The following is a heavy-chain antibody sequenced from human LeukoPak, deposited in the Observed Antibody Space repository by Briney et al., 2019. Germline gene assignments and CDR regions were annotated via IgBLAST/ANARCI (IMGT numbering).Heavy chain of an antibody. Sequence: PGGSLRLSCAASGFTFSSYGMNWVRQAPGKGLEWVSYIHSSGSSIFYADSVKGRFTISRDTAKNSLHLQMSSLRAEDTAVYYCARKLTGTTFFDFWGQGTLVTVSS. D-gene: IGHD1-1*01. CDR2: IHSSGSSI. V-gene: IGHV3-48*03. CDR1: GFTFSSYG. J-gene: IGHJ4*02. CDR3: ARKLTGTTFFDF.